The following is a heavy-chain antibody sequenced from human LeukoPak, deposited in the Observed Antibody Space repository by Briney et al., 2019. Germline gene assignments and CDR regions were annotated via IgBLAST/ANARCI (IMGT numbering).Heavy chain of an antibody. CDR2: ISGSGGST. J-gene: IGHJ4*02. CDR3: AKARYCSGGSCYTFYS. D-gene: IGHD2-15*01. V-gene: IGHV3-23*01. Sequence: GGSLRLSCAASGFTFSSYAMSWVRQAPGKGLEWVSAISGSGGSTYYADSVKGRFTISRDNSKNTLYLQMNSLRAEDTAVYYCAKARYCSGGSCYTFYSWGQGTLVTVSS. CDR1: GFTFSSYA.